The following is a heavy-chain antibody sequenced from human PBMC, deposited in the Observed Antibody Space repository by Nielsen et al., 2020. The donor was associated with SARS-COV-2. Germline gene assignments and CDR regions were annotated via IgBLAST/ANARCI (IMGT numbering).Heavy chain of an antibody. CDR3: ARAYRPITSFGVVPPSGMDV. D-gene: IGHD3-3*01. CDR2: IKQDGSEK. J-gene: IGHJ6*02. CDR1: GFTFSSYW. V-gene: IGHV3-7*01. Sequence: GGSLRLSCAASGFTFSSYWMTWVRQAPGKGLEWVANIKQDGSEKYFVDSVKGRFTISRDNAKNSLYLQMNSLRAEDTAVYYCARAYRPITSFGVVPPSGMDVWGQGTTVTVSS.